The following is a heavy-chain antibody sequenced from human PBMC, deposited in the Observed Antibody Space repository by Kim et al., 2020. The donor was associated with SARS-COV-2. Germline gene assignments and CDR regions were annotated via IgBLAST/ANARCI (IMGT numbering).Heavy chain of an antibody. V-gene: IGHV3-30*04. CDR1: GFSFSSYT. CDR2: ILSDGSKK. J-gene: IGHJ4*01. Sequence: GGSLRLSCAASGFSFSSYTMHWVRQAPGKGLEWVAIILSDGSKKYYADSVKGRFTISRDNSKNTLYLQMDSVRPEDTAVYYCGRDPNMKTVVGTLDYWG. CDR3: GRDPNMKTVVGTLDY. D-gene: IGHD2-15*01.